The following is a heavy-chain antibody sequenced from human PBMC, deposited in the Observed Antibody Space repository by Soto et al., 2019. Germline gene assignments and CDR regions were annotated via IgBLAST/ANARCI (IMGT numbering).Heavy chain of an antibody. CDR2: INHSGST. J-gene: IGHJ6*03. CDR3: ARRWVADYYYYYYMDV. V-gene: IGHV4-34*01. CDR1: GGSFSGYY. Sequence: SQTLSLTCAVYGGSFSGYYWSWIRQPPGKGLEWIGEINHSGSTNYNPSLKSRVTISVDTSKNQFSLKLSSVTAADTAVYYCARRWVADYYYYYYMDVWGKGTTVTVSS.